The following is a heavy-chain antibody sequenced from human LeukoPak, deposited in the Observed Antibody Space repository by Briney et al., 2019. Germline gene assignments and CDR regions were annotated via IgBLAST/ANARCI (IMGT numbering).Heavy chain of an antibody. CDR1: GGSISSYY. CDR3: ARRDPSSYPFFDY. Sequence: SETLSLTCTVSGGSISSYYWTWIRQPPGKGLEYIGYVYYTGSTNYNPSLKSRVTISVDTAKGQFSLKLSSVTAADTAVYYCARRDPSSYPFFDYWGRGTLVTVSS. D-gene: IGHD2-2*01. J-gene: IGHJ4*02. CDR2: VYYTGST. V-gene: IGHV4-59*08.